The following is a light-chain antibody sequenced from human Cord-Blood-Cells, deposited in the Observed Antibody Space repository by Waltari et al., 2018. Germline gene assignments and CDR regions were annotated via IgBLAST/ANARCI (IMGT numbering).Light chain of an antibody. V-gene: IGLV2-14*03. CDR1: SSDVGGYNY. CDR3: SSYTSSSTWV. Sequence: QSALTQPASVSGSPGQSITISCTGTSSDVGGYNYVSWYQQHQGKAPKLMIYDVRNRPSGVSNRFSGCKSGNTAYVTISGLQAEDEADYYCSSYTSSSTWVFGGGTKLTVL. CDR2: DVR. J-gene: IGLJ3*02.